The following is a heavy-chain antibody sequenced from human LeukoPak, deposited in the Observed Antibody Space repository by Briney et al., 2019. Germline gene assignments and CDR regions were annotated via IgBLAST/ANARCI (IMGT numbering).Heavy chain of an antibody. D-gene: IGHD5-18*01. Sequence: SETLSLTCTVSGGSLSSGGYYWSWIRQHPGKGLEWIGYIYYSGSTYYNPSLKSRVTISVDTSKNQFSLKLSSVTAADTAVYYCARARMDTAMVTYFDYWGQGTLVTVSS. CDR3: ARARMDTAMVTYFDY. V-gene: IGHV4-31*03. CDR1: GGSLSSGGYY. J-gene: IGHJ4*02. CDR2: IYYSGST.